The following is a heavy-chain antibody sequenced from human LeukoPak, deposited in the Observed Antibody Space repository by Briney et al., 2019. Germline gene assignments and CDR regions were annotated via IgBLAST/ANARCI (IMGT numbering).Heavy chain of an antibody. Sequence: ASVKVSCKASVDTFSSYAISWVREAPGQGLEWMGGIIPILGTAHSAQTFQGSVTITADESTNTPYMELSSLRSEDTAVYYCARGGPGYCSSTSCSTPFDYWGQGTLVTVSS. J-gene: IGHJ4*02. D-gene: IGHD2-2*02. CDR3: ARGGPGYCSSTSCSTPFDY. V-gene: IGHV1-69*13. CDR1: VDTFSSYA. CDR2: IIPILGTA.